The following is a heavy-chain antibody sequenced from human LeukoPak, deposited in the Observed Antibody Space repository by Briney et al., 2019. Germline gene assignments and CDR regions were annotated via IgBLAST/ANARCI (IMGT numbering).Heavy chain of an antibody. V-gene: IGHV1-24*01. J-gene: IGHJ5*02. CDR1: GHTLTELS. D-gene: IGHD2-15*01. Sequence: ASVRVSCKVSGHTLTELSMHWVRQAPGKGLEWMGGFDPEDGETFYAKKFRGRVTMTEDTSTHTAYMELSSLRSGDTAVYYCATHLVAATGWFDPWGQGTLVTVSS. CDR2: FDPEDGET. CDR3: ATHLVAATGWFDP.